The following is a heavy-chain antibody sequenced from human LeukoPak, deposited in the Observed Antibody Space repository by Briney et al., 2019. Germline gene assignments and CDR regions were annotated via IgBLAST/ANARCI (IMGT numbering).Heavy chain of an antibody. CDR1: GFTFSSYS. Sequence: GGSLRLSCAASGFTFSSYSMTWVRQAPGKGLEWVSSISSSSSYIYYADSVKGRFTISRDNAKISLYLQMNSLRAKDTAVYYCASSYYDSSANWGQGTLVTVSS. V-gene: IGHV3-21*01. J-gene: IGHJ4*02. D-gene: IGHD3-22*01. CDR3: ASSYYDSSAN. CDR2: ISSSSSYI.